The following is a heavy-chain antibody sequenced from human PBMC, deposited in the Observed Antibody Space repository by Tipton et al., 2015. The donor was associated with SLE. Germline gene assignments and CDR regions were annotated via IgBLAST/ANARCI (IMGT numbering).Heavy chain of an antibody. Sequence: SLRLSCAAAGFTFSGYWMTWVRQAPGKGLEWGANIKQDGSEKYYADSVKGLFTISRDNPNTSLYLQMNSLPADDTGVYYCASISGFASLFVSWGQGPLVPVPS. CDR2: IKQDGSEK. CDR3: ASISGFASLFVS. CDR1: GFTFSGYW. V-gene: IGHV3-7*01. D-gene: IGHD5-12*01. J-gene: IGHJ4*02.